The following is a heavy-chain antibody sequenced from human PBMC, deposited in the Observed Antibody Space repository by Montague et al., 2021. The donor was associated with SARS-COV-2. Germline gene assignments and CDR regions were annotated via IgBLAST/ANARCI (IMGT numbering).Heavy chain of an antibody. Sequence: SETLSLTCTVSGGSISSFYWSWFRQPPGKGLEWTGYISDSGSTNNNPSPTSRVTMSVDTSKDQISLKVNSVTAADTAVYYCARHYSATLPAVYWGQGTLVTVSS. CDR2: ISDSGST. V-gene: IGHV4-59*08. CDR3: ARHYSATLPAVY. J-gene: IGHJ4*02. CDR1: GGSISSFY. D-gene: IGHD2-15*01.